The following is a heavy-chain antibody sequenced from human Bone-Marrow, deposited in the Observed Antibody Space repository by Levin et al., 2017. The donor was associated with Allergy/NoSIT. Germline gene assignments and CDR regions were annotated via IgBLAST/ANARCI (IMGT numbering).Heavy chain of an antibody. J-gene: IGHJ5*01. CDR3: VRGGTGTTRFSSNT. D-gene: IGHD1-1*01. CDR1: GYLFNAYY. V-gene: IGHV1-2*02. CDR2: VNPNIGAT. Sequence: ASVKVSCQASGYLFNAYYIHWVRQAPGQGLEWMGWVNPNIGATNLAQKFQGRLTLTTDTSITTAYMALQGLTSDDTALYFCVRGGTGTTRFSSNTWGHGTLVTVTS.